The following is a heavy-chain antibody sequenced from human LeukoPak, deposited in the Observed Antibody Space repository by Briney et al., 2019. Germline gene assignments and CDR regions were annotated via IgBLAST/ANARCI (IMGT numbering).Heavy chain of an antibody. CDR2: ISYDGSNK. Sequence: PGGSLRLSCAASGFTFSSYAMHWVRQAPGKGLEWVAVISYDGSNKYYADSVKGRFTISRDNSKNTLYLQMNSLRAEDTAVYYCASDFVVVPAAPRLQTIHYYYYYGMDVWGQGTTVTVSS. J-gene: IGHJ6*02. CDR3: ASDFVVVPAAPRLQTIHYYYYYGMDV. V-gene: IGHV3-30*04. CDR1: GFTFSSYA. D-gene: IGHD2-2*01.